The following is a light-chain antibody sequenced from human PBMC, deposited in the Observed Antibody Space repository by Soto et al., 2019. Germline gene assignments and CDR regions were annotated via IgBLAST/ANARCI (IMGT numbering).Light chain of an antibody. CDR3: QQYVSSPQT. J-gene: IGKJ1*01. V-gene: IGKV3-11*01. CDR1: QNISNY. CDR2: DVS. Sequence: IVLTQSPATLSLSPGKRASLSCRASQNISNYLIWYQQKPGQAPRLLIYDVSNRATGIPARFSGSGSGTDLTLTISSLEPEDFAMYFCQQYVSSPQTFGQGTKVDIK.